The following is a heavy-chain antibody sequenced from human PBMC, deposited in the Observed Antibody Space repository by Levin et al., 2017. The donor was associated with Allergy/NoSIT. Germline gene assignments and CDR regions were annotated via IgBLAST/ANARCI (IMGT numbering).Heavy chain of an antibody. CDR1: GGSFSGYY. V-gene: IGHV4-34*01. D-gene: IGHD5-12*01. Sequence: SQTLSLTCAVYGGSFSGYYWSWIRQPPGKGLEWIGEINHSGSTNYNPSLKSRVTISVDTSKNQFSLKLSSVTAADTAVYYCARGGYSGYVYWGQGTLVTVSS. CDR2: INHSGST. CDR3: ARGGYSGYVY. J-gene: IGHJ4*02.